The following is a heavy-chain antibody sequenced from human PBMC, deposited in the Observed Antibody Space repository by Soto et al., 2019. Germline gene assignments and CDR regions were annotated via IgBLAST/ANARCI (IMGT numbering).Heavy chain of an antibody. Sequence: ASVKVSCKASGYTFTGHYIHWVRQAPEQGPEWMGEIGPESGATRYAKKFQGRVTMTRDTSITTVYMELNNLSPDDTAAYYCGRGRSGQIVVFYWGQGTPVTSPQ. V-gene: IGHV1-2*02. CDR2: IGPESGAT. D-gene: IGHD1-26*01. CDR1: GYTFTGHY. J-gene: IGHJ4*02. CDR3: GRGRSGQIVVFY.